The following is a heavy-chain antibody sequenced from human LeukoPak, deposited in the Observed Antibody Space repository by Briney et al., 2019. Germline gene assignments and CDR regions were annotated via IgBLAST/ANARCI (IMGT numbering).Heavy chain of an antibody. J-gene: IGHJ4*02. Sequence: SQTLSLTCAVSGGSISSGGYSWSWIRQPPGKGLEWIGYIYHSGSTYYNPSLKSRVTISVDRSKDQFSLKLSSVTAADTAVYYCASLDYWGQGTLVTVSS. CDR3: ASLDY. V-gene: IGHV4-30-2*01. CDR1: GGSISSGGYS. CDR2: IYHSGST.